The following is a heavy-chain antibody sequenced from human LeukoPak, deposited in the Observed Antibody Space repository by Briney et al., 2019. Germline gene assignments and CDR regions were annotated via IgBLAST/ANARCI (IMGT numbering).Heavy chain of an antibody. Sequence: ASVKVSCKVSGYTLTELSMHWVRQAPGKGLEWMGGFDPEDGETIHAQKFQGRVTMTEDTSTDTAYMELSSLRSEDTAVYYCATSSDTAVPPFDYWGQGTLVTVSS. J-gene: IGHJ4*02. CDR1: GYTLTELS. D-gene: IGHD2-2*01. CDR3: ATSSDTAVPPFDY. V-gene: IGHV1-24*01. CDR2: FDPEDGET.